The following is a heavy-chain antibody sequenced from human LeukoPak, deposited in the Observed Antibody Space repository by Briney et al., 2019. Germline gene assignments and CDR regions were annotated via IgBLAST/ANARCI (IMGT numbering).Heavy chain of an antibody. CDR3: ARGTEMAIINYNWFDP. CDR1: GFTFSSYS. Sequence: GGSLRLSCAASGFTFSSYSMNWVRQAPGKGLEWVSSISSSSSYIYYADSVKGRFTISRDNAKNSLYLQMNSLRAEDTAVYYCARGTEMAIINYNWFDPWGQGTLVTVSS. V-gene: IGHV3-21*01. D-gene: IGHD5-24*01. CDR2: ISSSSSYI. J-gene: IGHJ5*02.